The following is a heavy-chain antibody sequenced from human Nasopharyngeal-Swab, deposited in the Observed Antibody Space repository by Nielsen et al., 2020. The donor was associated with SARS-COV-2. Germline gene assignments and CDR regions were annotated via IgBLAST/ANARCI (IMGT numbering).Heavy chain of an antibody. V-gene: IGHV5-51*01. CDR3: ARPMRPMGHYYFGMDV. CDR1: GYNFTTYW. D-gene: IGHD1-26*01. CDR2: IYPGDSNT. J-gene: IGHJ6*02. Sequence: GESLKISCQGSGYNFTTYWIGWVRQMPGKGLEWMGIIYPGDSNTRYSPSFQGQVTISVDKYSSTAYLQWSSLKASDTAIYYCARPMRPMGHYYFGMDVWGQGTTVTVSS.